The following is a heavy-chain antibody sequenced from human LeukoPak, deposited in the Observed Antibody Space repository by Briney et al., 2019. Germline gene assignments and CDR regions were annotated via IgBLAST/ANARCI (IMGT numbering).Heavy chain of an antibody. CDR2: ISWNSGSI. J-gene: IGHJ4*02. D-gene: IGHD6-19*01. CDR3: AKARKGSGWYEAFDY. CDR1: GFTFDDYA. V-gene: IGHV3-9*01. Sequence: GGSLRLSCAASGFTFDDYAMHWVRQAPGKGLEWVSGISWNSGSIGYADSVKGRFTISRDNAKNSLYLQMNSLRAEDTALYYCAKARKGSGWYEAFDYWGQGTLVTVSS.